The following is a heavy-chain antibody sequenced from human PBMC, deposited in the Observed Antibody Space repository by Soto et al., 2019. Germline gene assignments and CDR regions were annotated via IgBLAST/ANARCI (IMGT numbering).Heavy chain of an antibody. Sequence: ASVKVSCKASGYTFTSYYMHWVRQAPGQGLEWMGWINPNSGGTNYAQKFQGWVTMTRDTSISTAYMELSRLRSDDTAVYYCARGREYSSSFVAFDIWGQGTMVTVSS. CDR1: GYTFTSYY. V-gene: IGHV1-2*04. CDR3: ARGREYSSSFVAFDI. J-gene: IGHJ3*02. CDR2: INPNSGGT. D-gene: IGHD6-6*01.